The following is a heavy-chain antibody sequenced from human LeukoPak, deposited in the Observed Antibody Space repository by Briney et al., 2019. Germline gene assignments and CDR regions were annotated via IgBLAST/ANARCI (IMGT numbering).Heavy chain of an antibody. D-gene: IGHD1-1*01. Sequence: SGGSLRLSCAASGFTFSSYSMNWVRQAPGKGLEWVSYYVDSVKGRFTISRDNARNSLYLQMNGLRDEDTAVYYSARDHNWNFDYWGQGILVTVSS. CDR1: GFTFSSYS. CDR3: ARDHNWNFDY. V-gene: IGHV3-48*02. J-gene: IGHJ4*02.